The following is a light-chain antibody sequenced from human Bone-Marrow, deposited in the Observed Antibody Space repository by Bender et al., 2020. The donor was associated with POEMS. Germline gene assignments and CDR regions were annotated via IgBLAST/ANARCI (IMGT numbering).Light chain of an antibody. CDR2: DAS. CDR3: QVWDSSSDHLWV. Sequence: SFALTQPPSVSVAPGQTAKITCGGNNLGTKSVHWYQQKPGQAPVLIVYDASDRPSGIPERFSGSNSGNTATLTISRVETGDDADYYCQVWDSSSDHLWVFGGGTKLTVL. J-gene: IGLJ3*02. V-gene: IGLV3-21*02. CDR1: NLGTKS.